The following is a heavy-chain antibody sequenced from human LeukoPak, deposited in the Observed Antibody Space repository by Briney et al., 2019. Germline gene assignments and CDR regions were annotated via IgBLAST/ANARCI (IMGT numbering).Heavy chain of an antibody. CDR2: IIPILGIA. Sequence: GSSVKVSCKASGGTFSSYTISWVRQAPGQGLEWMGRIIPILGIANYAQKFQGRVTITADKSTSTAYMELSSLRSEDTAVYYCARTSWGIVEFDAFDIRGQGTMVTVSS. V-gene: IGHV1-69*02. CDR3: ARTSWGIVEFDAFDI. CDR1: GGTFSSYT. J-gene: IGHJ3*02. D-gene: IGHD3-22*01.